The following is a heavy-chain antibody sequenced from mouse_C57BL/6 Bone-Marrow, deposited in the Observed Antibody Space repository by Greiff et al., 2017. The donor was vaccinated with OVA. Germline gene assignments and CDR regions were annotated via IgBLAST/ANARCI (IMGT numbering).Heavy chain of an antibody. D-gene: IGHD1-1*01. Sequence: VQLQQSGAELVRPGASVKLSCTASGFNIKDYYMHWVKQRPEQGLEWIGRIDPEDGDTEYAPKFQGKATLTADTSSNTAYLQLSSLTSEDTAVYYCTIFYSSPWYFDVWGTGTTVTVSS. CDR2: IDPEDGDT. J-gene: IGHJ1*03. CDR1: GFNIKDYY. V-gene: IGHV14-1*01. CDR3: TIFYSSPWYFDV.